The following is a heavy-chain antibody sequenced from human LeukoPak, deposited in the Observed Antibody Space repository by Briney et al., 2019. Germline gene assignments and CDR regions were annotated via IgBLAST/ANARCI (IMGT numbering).Heavy chain of an antibody. CDR3: ARDGSSGYQPGD. D-gene: IGHD3-22*01. CDR2: IYYSGST. Sequence: SETLSLTCTVSGGSISSSSYYWGWIRQPPGKGLEWIGSIYYSGSTYYNPSLKSRVTISVDTSKNQFSLKLSSVTAADTAVYYCARDGSSGYQPGDWGQGTLVTVSS. V-gene: IGHV4-39*07. J-gene: IGHJ4*02. CDR1: GGSISSSSYY.